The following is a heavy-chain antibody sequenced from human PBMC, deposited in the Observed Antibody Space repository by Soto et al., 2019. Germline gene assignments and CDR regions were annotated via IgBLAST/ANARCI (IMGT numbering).Heavy chain of an antibody. CDR2: ISYDGSNN. V-gene: IGHV3-30-3*01. J-gene: IGHJ4*02. CDR1: GFTFSSYA. CDR3: ARGPSSSGRAHWDY. D-gene: IGHD2-15*01. Sequence: QVQLVESGGGVVQPGRSLRLSCAASGFTFSSYAMHWVRQAPGQGLVWVAVISYDGSNNYYADSVKGRCTISRDNSKNTLYLQMNSLRAEDTAVYDWARGPSSSGRAHWDYWGQGTLVTVSS.